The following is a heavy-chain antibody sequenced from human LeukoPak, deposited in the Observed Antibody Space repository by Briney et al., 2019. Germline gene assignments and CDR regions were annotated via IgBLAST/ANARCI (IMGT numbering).Heavy chain of an antibody. V-gene: IGHV4-34*01. CDR1: GGSFSGYY. D-gene: IGHD3-10*01. Sequence: SETLSLTCAVYGGSFSGYYWSWIRQPPGKGPEWIGEINHSGSTNYNPSLKSRVTISVDTSRNQFSLKLSSVTAADTAVYYCARHGGGFGLWFGELSHFDYWGQGTLVTVSS. CDR2: INHSGST. CDR3: ARHGGGFGLWFGELSHFDY. J-gene: IGHJ4*02.